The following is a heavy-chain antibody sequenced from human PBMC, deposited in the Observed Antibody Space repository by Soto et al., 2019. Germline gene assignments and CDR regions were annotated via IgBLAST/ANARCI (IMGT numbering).Heavy chain of an antibody. CDR1: GFTFSNYW. CDR3: ARGGYTYGFDY. V-gene: IGHV3-74*01. Sequence: EVQLVESGGGLFQPGGSLRLSCAASGFTFSNYWMYWVRQAPGKGLVWVSRINTDGSNTAYADSVKGRFTISRDNAKNTLYLQMNSLRAEDTALYYCARGGYTYGFDYWGQGTLVTVSS. J-gene: IGHJ4*02. D-gene: IGHD5-18*01. CDR2: INTDGSNT.